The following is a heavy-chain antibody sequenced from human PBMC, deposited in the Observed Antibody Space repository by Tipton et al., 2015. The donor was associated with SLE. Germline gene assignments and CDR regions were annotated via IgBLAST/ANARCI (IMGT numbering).Heavy chain of an antibody. CDR3: ARVHNYYDSSGLYHYYGVDV. Sequence: SLRLSCAASGFKVGGTYMGWVRQAPGKGLEWVSTIYGGGSTFHVGSVRGRFTISRDISGNALSLQMNSLRVEDTAVYFCARVHNYYDSSGLYHYYGVDVWGQGTTVTVSS. D-gene: IGHD3-22*01. CDR1: GFKVGGTY. J-gene: IGHJ6*02. CDR2: IYGGGST. V-gene: IGHV3-53*01.